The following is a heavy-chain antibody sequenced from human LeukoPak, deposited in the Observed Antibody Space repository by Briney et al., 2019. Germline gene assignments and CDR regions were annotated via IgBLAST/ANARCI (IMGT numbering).Heavy chain of an antibody. V-gene: IGHV3-74*01. CDR2: ISSGGGDT. CDR3: ARDQTQAGPTTVDH. J-gene: IGHJ4*02. Sequence: PGGSLRLSCVASGFSFSSYWMHWVRQDPGKGLVWVSRISSGGGDTKYVDSVKGRFTISRDNGKNTLYLEMNSPRVEDTAVYYCARDQTQAGPTTVDHWGQGTQVTVSS. D-gene: IGHD1-14*01. CDR1: GFSFSSYW.